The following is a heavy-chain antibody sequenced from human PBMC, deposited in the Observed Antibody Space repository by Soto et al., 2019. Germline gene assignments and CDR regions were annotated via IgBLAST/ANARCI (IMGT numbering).Heavy chain of an antibody. CDR3: ARPTGGHDAGGNYMDV. CDR2: IIPIVGLT. CDR1: GGSLSSYP. J-gene: IGHJ6*03. D-gene: IGHD2-8*02. Sequence: QVQLLQSGSEVKKPGSSVKVSCRASGGSLSSYPVTWVRQAPGQGLEWMGRIIPIVGLTNYAQKFQGRVTVTAEKSTSTAYMELSSLRSDDPAVYYCARPTGGHDAGGNYMDVWGKGTTVIVSS. V-gene: IGHV1-69*02.